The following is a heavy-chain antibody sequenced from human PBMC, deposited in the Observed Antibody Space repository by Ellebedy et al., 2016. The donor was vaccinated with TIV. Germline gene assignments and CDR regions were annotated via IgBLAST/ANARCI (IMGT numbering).Heavy chain of an antibody. CDR3: ARFGGDCYFDY. CDR1: GFTFSSYS. Sequence: GGSLRLXXAASGFTFSSYSMNWVRQAPGKGLEWVSYISSSSSTIYYADSVKGRFTISRDNAKNSLYLQMNSLRAEDTAVYYCARFGGDCYFDYWGQGTLVTVSS. J-gene: IGHJ4*02. V-gene: IGHV3-48*04. D-gene: IGHD2-21*02. CDR2: ISSSSSTI.